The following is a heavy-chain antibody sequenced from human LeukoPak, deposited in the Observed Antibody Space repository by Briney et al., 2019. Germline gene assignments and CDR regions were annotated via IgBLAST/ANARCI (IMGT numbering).Heavy chain of an antibody. CDR3: ARGRYCSSTGCYPARY. CDR2: ISAYNGNT. D-gene: IGHD2-2*01. J-gene: IGHJ4*02. V-gene: IGHV1-18*04. CDR1: GYTFTSYG. Sequence: ASVKVSCKASGYTFTSYGISWVRQAPGQGLEWMGWISAYNGNTNYAQKLQGRVTMTTDTSTSTAYMELRSLRSDDTAVYYCARGRYCSSTGCYPARYWGQGTLVTVSS.